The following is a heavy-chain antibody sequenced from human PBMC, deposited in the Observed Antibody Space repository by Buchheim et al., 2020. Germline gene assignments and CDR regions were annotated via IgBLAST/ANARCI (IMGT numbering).Heavy chain of an antibody. Sequence: QVQLVQSGAEVKKPGASVKVSCKASGYTFTSYDINWVRQATGQGLEWMGWMNPNSGNTGYAQKFQGRVTMTRNSSISTAYMELSSLRSEDTAVYYCARWIQLWPPLYYYYYGMDVWGQGTT. J-gene: IGHJ6*02. D-gene: IGHD5-18*01. CDR2: MNPNSGNT. CDR3: ARWIQLWPPLYYYYYGMDV. CDR1: GYTFTSYD. V-gene: IGHV1-8*01.